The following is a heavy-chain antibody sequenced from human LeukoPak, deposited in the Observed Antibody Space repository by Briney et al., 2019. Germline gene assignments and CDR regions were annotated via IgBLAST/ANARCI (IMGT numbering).Heavy chain of an antibody. CDR1: GYTFTSYG. J-gene: IGHJ5*02. V-gene: IGHV1-18*01. D-gene: IGHD1-1*01. CDR2: ISAYNGNT. CDR3: GGDLATRGGYNWFDP. Sequence: AASVKVSCKASGYTFTSYGISWVRQAPGQGLEWMGWISAYNGNTNYAQTLQGRVTMTTETSTRTAYMELRSLRSDDTAVYYWGGDLATRGGYNWFDPWGQGTLVTVSS.